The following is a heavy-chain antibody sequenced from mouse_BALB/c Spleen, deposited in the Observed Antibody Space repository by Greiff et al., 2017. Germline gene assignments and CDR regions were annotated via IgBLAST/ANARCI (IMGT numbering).Heavy chain of an antibody. D-gene: IGHD2-1*01. CDR3: TRDLPPGAMDY. CDR2: ISSGGSYT. CDR1: GFTFSSYT. J-gene: IGHJ4*01. V-gene: IGHV5-6-4*01. Sequence: EVQLVESGGGLVKPGGSLKLSCAASGFTFSSYTMSWVRQTPEKRLEWVATISSGGSYTYYPDSVKGRFTISRDNAKNTLYLQMSSLKSEDTAMYYCTRDLPPGAMDYWGQGTSVTVSS.